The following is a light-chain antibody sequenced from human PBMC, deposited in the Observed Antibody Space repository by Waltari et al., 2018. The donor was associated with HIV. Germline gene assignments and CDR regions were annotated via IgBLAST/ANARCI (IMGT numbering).Light chain of an antibody. CDR1: NSNTGSNT. Sequence: QSVLTQPPSASGTPGQRVTISCYGGNSNTGSNTVNWYRQLPGTAPKLLIYSDNQRPSVVPDRISGSKSCTSASLAISGLQSEDEADYYCATWDDSLGTYVFGTATKVTVL. CDR3: ATWDDSLGTYV. V-gene: IGLV1-44*01. J-gene: IGLJ1*01. CDR2: SDN.